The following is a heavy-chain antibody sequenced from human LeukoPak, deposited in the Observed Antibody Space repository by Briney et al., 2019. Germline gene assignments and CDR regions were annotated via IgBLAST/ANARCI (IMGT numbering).Heavy chain of an antibody. D-gene: IGHD5/OR15-5a*01. CDR1: GGTFSNYA. CDR3: CRLPSTIYGYFDL. CDR2: IITVFDVA. Sequence: GASVKVSCKASGGTFSNYAISWVRQAPGQGLEWMGRIITVFDVANYAQKFQGRLTITADRSTSTAYMELSSLTSDDTAVYYCCRLPSTIYGYFDLWGRGTLVTVSS. J-gene: IGHJ2*01. V-gene: IGHV1-69*04.